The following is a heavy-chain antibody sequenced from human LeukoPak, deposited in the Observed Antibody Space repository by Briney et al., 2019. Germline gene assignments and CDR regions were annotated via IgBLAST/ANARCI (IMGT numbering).Heavy chain of an antibody. CDR3: ARDLATMVQGVIGHYYYYMDV. CDR2: IYTSGST. D-gene: IGHD3-10*01. J-gene: IGHJ6*03. V-gene: IGHV4-4*07. Sequence: PSETLSLTCTLSGGSISRYYWSWIRQPAGKGLERIGRIYTSGSTNYNPSLKSRVTMSVDTSKNQFSLKLSSVTAADTAVYYCARDLATMVQGVIGHYYYYMDVWGKGTTVTVSS. CDR1: GGSISRYY.